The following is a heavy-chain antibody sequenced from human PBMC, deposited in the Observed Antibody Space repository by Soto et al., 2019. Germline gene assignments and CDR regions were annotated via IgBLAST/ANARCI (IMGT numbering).Heavy chain of an antibody. CDR3: ARDKITGLFDY. CDR2: INHSGST. V-gene: IGHV4-34*01. CDR1: GGSFSGYD. D-gene: IGHD2-8*02. J-gene: IGHJ4*02. Sequence: SETLSLTWAVYGGSFSGYDCSWIRQPPGTGLEWIGEINHSGSTNYNPSLKSRVTISVDTSKNQFSLKLTSVTAADTAVYYCARDKITGLFDYWGQGTLVTVSS.